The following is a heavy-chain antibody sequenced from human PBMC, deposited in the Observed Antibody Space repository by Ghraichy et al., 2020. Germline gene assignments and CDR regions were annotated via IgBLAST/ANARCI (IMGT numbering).Heavy chain of an antibody. CDR2: IYSGGSA. V-gene: IGHV3-66*01. Sequence: GGSLRLSCAASGFTVSSNYMSWVRQAPGKGLEWVSGIYSGGSAYYADSVKNRFTISTNNSKNTLYLQMNSLIAGDTAVDYCASDSRSVAGAGTLGAFDIWGQGTLVTVSS. CDR3: ASDSRSVAGAGTLGAFDI. CDR1: GFTVSSNY. J-gene: IGHJ3*02. D-gene: IGHD6-13*01.